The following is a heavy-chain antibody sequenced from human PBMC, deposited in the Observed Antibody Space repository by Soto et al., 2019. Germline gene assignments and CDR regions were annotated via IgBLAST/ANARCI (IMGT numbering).Heavy chain of an antibody. CDR1: GDTFTSYG. CDR2: ISAYNGNT. V-gene: IGHV1-18*01. D-gene: IGHD6-6*01. CDR3: ARIFSSSEGNWFDP. Sequence: ASVKVSCKASGDTFTSYGISWVRQAPGQGLEWMGWISAYNGNTNYAQKLQGRVTMTTDTSTSTAYMELRSLRSDDTAVYYCARIFSSSEGNWFDPWGQGTLVTVSS. J-gene: IGHJ5*02.